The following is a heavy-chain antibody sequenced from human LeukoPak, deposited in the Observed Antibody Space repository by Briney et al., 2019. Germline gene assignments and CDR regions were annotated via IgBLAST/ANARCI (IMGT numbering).Heavy chain of an antibody. CDR2: ISGSGGST. Sequence: GGSLRLSCAASGFTFSSHAMRWVRHGPGKGGEWVSAISGSGGSTYYADSVKGRFTISRDKSKNTLYLQMNSRRAEDTAVYYCAKGLAVAGHFDYWGQGTLVTVSS. J-gene: IGHJ4*02. D-gene: IGHD6-19*01. V-gene: IGHV3-23*01. CDR1: GFTFSSHA. CDR3: AKGLAVAGHFDY.